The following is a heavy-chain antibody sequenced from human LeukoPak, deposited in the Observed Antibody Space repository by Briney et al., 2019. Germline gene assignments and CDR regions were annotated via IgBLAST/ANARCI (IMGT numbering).Heavy chain of an antibody. CDR2: IYTSGST. Sequence: ASETLSLTCTVSSGSISNYDWSWIRQPAGRGLEWIGRIYTSGSTNYNPSLKSRVTMSVDTSKKQFSLKLSSVTAADTAVYYCATYLFRGDTHYFDYWGQGIVVTVSS. D-gene: IGHD3-10*01. J-gene: IGHJ4*02. V-gene: IGHV4-4*07. CDR1: SGSISNYD. CDR3: ATYLFRGDTHYFDY.